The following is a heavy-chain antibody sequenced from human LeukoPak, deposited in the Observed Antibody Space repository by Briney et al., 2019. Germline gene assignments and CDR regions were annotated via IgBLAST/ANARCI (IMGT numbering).Heavy chain of an antibody. Sequence: PGGSLRLSCAASGFTFSNYWMHWVRQVPGKGLVCVSRINSDGTFTSYADSVKGRFTISRDNAKNALYLQMNSLRSEDTAVYYCVRGSSGWYGIDYWGQGALVNVSS. CDR1: GFTFSNYW. D-gene: IGHD6-19*01. CDR2: INSDGTFT. V-gene: IGHV3-74*01. J-gene: IGHJ4*02. CDR3: VRGSSGWYGIDY.